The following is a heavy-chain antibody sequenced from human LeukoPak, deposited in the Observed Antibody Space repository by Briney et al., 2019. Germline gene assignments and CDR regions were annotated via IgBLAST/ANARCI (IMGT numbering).Heavy chain of an antibody. J-gene: IGHJ4*02. CDR2: ISGSGGST. D-gene: IGHD3-10*01. CDR1: GFTFSSYA. V-gene: IGHV3-23*01. Sequence: GGSLRLSCAASGFTFSSYAMSWVRQAPGKGLEWVSTISGSGGSTHYADSVKGRFTISRDNSKNTLYLQMHSLRAEDTAVYHCAKDRGSVSLVRGVMGYWGQGTLVTVSS. CDR3: AKDRGSVSLVRGVMGY.